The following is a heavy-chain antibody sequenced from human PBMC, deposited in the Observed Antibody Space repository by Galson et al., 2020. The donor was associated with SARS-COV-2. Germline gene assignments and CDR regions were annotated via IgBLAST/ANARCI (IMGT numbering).Heavy chain of an antibody. D-gene: IGHD3-22*01. J-gene: IGHJ4*02. CDR1: GFTFSSYA. V-gene: IGHV3-30*04. Sequence: QLGESLKISCAASGFTFSSYAMHWVRQAPGKGLEWVAVISYDGSNKYYADSVKGRFTISRDNSKNTLYLQMNSLRAEDTAVYYCARDGGDRDYYDSSGYYWREGIDYWGQGTLVTVSS. CDR3: ARDGGDRDYYDSSGYYWREGIDY. CDR2: ISYDGSNK.